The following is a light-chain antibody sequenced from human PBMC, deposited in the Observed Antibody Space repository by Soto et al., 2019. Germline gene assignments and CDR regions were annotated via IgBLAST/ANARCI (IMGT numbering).Light chain of an antibody. CDR2: WAS. CDR3: QQYYSTPPT. CDR1: QSVLYSSNNKNY. V-gene: IGKV4-1*01. Sequence: DIVMTQSPDSLAVSLGERATINCKSSQSVLYSSNNKNYLAWYQRKPGQPPKLLIYWASTRESGVPDRFSGSGSGTDFALTISSLQAEDVSVCFCQQYYSTPPTFGQGTKLEIK. J-gene: IGKJ2*01.